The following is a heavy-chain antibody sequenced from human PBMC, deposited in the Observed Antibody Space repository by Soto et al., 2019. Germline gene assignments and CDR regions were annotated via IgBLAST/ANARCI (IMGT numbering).Heavy chain of an antibody. CDR1: GFTFSSYA. V-gene: IGHV3-23*01. CDR2: IRSGGSRT. CDR3: ATGTYSFDY. J-gene: IGHJ4*02. Sequence: GGSLRLSCAASGFTFSSYAVSWVRQAPGKGLEWVSPIRSGGSRTFYSDSVKGRFTISRDNSKNTLDLQVNSLRAEDTAVYYCATGTYSFDYWGQGALVTVSS. D-gene: IGHD3-10*01.